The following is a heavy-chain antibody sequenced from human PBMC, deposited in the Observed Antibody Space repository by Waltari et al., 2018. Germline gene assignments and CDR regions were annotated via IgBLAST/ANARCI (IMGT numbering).Heavy chain of an antibody. CDR1: GFTFSSYW. V-gene: IGHV3-7*01. Sequence: EVQLVESGGGLVQPGGSLRLSCAASGFTFSSYWMTWVRQAPGKGLEWVANIQQDGIEKYYGDSVKGRFTISRDNAKNSLYLQMNSLGAEDTAVYYCARGSRAFDYWGQGTLVTVSS. CDR2: IQQDGIEK. CDR3: ARGSRAFDY. J-gene: IGHJ4*02.